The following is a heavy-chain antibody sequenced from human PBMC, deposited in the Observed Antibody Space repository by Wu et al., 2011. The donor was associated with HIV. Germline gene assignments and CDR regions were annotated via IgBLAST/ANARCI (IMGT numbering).Heavy chain of an antibody. CDR3: AGEPSLNFYDSSGDGAFDI. CDR1: GYTFTDYN. V-gene: IGHV1-69-2*01. CDR2: VDPEDDEA. Sequence: EVQLVQSGAEVKKPGATVKISCKVSGYTFTDYNIHWVQQAPGKGLQWMGHVDPEDDEALYSEKFQGRVTITADKSTSTAYMELSSLRSDDTAVYYCAGEPSLNFYDSSGDGAFDIWGQGTMVTVSS. J-gene: IGHJ3*02. D-gene: IGHD3-22*01.